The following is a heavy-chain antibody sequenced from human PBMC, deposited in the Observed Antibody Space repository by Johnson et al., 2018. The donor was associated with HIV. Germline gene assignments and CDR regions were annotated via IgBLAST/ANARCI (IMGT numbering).Heavy chain of an antibody. J-gene: IGHJ3*02. CDR1: GFTFSSYA. D-gene: IGHD1-1*01. Sequence: QVQLVESGGGVVQPGRSLRLSCAASGFTFSSYAMHWVRQAPGKGLEWVAVISYDGSNKYYADSVKGRFTISRDNSKNTLFLQMNSLRAEDTAVYYCASDLTRWKARGDAFDIWGQGTMVTVSS. CDR3: ASDLTRWKARGDAFDI. V-gene: IGHV3-30*04. CDR2: ISYDGSNK.